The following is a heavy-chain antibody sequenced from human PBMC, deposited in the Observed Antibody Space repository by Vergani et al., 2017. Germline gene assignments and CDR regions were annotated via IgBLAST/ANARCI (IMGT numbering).Heavy chain of an antibody. Sequence: QVQLQQWGAGLLKPSETLSLTCAVYGGSFSGYYWSWIRQPPGKGLEWIGEINHSGSTNYNPSLKSRVTISVDTSKNQFSLKLSSVTAADTAVYYCARHPRSRGVATYFDYWGQGTLVTVSS. V-gene: IGHV4-34*01. D-gene: IGHD2-2*01. CDR1: GGSFSGYY. J-gene: IGHJ4*02. CDR2: INHSGST. CDR3: ARHPRSRGVATYFDY.